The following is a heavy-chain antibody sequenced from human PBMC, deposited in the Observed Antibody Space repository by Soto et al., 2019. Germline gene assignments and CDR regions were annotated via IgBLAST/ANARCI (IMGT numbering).Heavy chain of an antibody. J-gene: IGHJ4*02. CDR1: GYTFTVYY. Sequence: GASVKVSCKASGYTFTVYYMHWVRQAPGQGLEWMGWINPKSGGTMYPQKFQGRVTMTWDTSISTAYMALTRLRSDDTAVYYCARDLAKGGGSAGFDYWGQGTLVIVSS. CDR3: ARDLAKGGGSAGFDY. CDR2: INPKSGGT. D-gene: IGHD1-26*01. V-gene: IGHV1-2*02.